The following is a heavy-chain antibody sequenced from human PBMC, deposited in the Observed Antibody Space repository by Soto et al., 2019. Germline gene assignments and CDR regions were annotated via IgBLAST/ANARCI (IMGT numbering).Heavy chain of an antibody. CDR1: GFTFSNAW. D-gene: IGHD6-6*01. J-gene: IGHJ6*02. CDR3: VSSEGGYYYGMDV. V-gene: IGHV3-15*07. CDR2: IKSKTDGGTT. Sequence: PGGSLRLSCAASGFTFSNAWMNWVRQAPGKGLEWVGRIKSKTDGGTTDYAAPVKGRFTISRDDSKNTLYLQMNSLKTEDTAVYYCVSSEGGYYYGMDVWGQGTTVTVSS.